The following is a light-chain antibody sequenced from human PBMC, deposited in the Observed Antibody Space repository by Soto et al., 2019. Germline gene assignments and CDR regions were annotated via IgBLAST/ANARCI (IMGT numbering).Light chain of an antibody. CDR3: SSYAGSNNWV. J-gene: IGLJ3*02. CDR2: VVN. V-gene: IGLV2-8*01. Sequence: QSALTQPPSASGSLGQSVTISCTGTSSDVGGYNYVSWYQQHPGKAPKVMIYVVNKRPSGVPDRFSGSKSGNTASLTVSGLQAEDEADYYCSSYAGSNNWVFGGGTKLTVL. CDR1: SSDVGGYNY.